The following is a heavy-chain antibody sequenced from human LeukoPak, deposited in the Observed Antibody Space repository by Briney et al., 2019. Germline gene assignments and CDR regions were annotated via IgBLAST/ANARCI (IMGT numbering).Heavy chain of an antibody. D-gene: IGHD3-22*01. J-gene: IGHJ6*02. CDR2: IYYSGST. V-gene: IGHV4-30-4*08. Sequence: SETLSLTCTVSGGSISSGGYYWSWIRQPPGKGLEWIGYIYYSGSTYYNPSLKSRVTISVDTSKNQFSLKLSSVTAADTAVYYCARDRYYDSSGYYDYGMDVWGQGTTVTVSS. CDR1: GGSISSGGYY. CDR3: ARDRYYDSSGYYDYGMDV.